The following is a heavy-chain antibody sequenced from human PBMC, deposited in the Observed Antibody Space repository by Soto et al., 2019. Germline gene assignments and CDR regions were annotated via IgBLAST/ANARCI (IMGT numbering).Heavy chain of an antibody. CDR2: ISGSGGST. CDR3: ANSGEPTVTTKGFYYYYYGMDV. D-gene: IGHD4-17*01. CDR1: GFTFSSYA. V-gene: IGHV3-23*01. J-gene: IGHJ6*02. Sequence: EVQLLESGGGLVQPGGSLRLSCAASGFTFSSYAMSWVRQAPGKGLEWVSAISGSGGSTYYADSVKGRFTISRDNSKNTLYLQMNSLRAEDTAVYYCANSGEPTVTTKGFYYYYYGMDVWGQGTTVTVSS.